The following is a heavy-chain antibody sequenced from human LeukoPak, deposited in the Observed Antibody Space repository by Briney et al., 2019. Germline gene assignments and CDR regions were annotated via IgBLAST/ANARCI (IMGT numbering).Heavy chain of an antibody. J-gene: IGHJ6*03. V-gene: IGHV1-18*01. CDR3: ARVRRMPVYMDV. D-gene: IGHD2-2*01. CDR2: ISAYNGNT. Sequence: ASVKVSCKASGYTFTSYGISWVRRAPGQGLEWMGWISAYNGNTNYAQKLQGRVTMTTDTSTSTAYMELRSLRSDDTDVYYCARVRRMPVYMDVWGKGTTVTVSS. CDR1: GYTFTSYG.